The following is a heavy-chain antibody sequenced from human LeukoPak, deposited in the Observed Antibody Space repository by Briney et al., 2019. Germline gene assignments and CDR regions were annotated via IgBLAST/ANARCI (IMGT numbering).Heavy chain of an antibody. V-gene: IGHV3-72*01. CDR1: GFTFSDHY. D-gene: IGHD2-2*01. CDR3: ASALGYCSSTSCDY. CDR2: TRNKANSYTT. Sequence: GGSLRLSCAASGFTFSDHYMDLVRQAPGKGLEWVGRTRNKANSYTTEYAASVKGRFTISRDDSKNSLYLQMNSLKTEDTAVYYCASALGYCSSTSCDYWGQGTLVTVSS. J-gene: IGHJ4*02.